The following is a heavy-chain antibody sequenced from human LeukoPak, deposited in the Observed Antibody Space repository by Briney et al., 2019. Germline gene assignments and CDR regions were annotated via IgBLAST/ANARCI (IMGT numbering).Heavy chain of an antibody. CDR2: ISTYNGNT. D-gene: IGHD6-13*01. J-gene: IGHJ4*02. CDR1: DYTFTSYG. V-gene: IGHV1-18*01. CDR3: ATTPSSSSWYSFDY. Sequence: ASMKVSCKASDYTFTSYGISWVRQAPGQGLEWMGWISTYNGNTNYAQNLQGRVTMTTDTSTSTAYMELSSLRSEDTAVYYCATTPSSSSWYSFDYWGQGTLVTVSS.